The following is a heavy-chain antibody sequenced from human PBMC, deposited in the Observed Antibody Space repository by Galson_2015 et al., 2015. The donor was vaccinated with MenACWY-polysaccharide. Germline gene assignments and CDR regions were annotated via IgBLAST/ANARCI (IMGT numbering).Heavy chain of an antibody. J-gene: IGHJ1*01. CDR1: GFTSSTYW. D-gene: IGHD5-12*01. V-gene: IGHV3-74*01. CDR2: IKSDGSST. CDR3: ARGYSAYD. Sequence: SLRLSCAASGFTSSTYWMHWVRQAPGKGLVWVSRIKSDGSSTNYADSVKGRFTISRDNAKNTLYLQMNSLRAEDTALNYCARGYSAYDWG.